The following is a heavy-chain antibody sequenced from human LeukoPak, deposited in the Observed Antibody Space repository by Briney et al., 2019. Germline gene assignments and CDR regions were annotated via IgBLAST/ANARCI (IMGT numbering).Heavy chain of an antibody. CDR3: AKEIAAIGLPAVDH. D-gene: IGHD6-13*01. Sequence: GGSLRLSCAASGFTFSSYAMTWVRQAPGKGLEWVSGISSDGGTFYSDSVKGRVTISRDNSKNTQYLQMNSLGAADTAIYYCAKEIAAIGLPAVDHWGQGTLVTVSS. J-gene: IGHJ4*02. CDR1: GFTFSSYA. CDR2: ISSDGGT. V-gene: IGHV3-23*01.